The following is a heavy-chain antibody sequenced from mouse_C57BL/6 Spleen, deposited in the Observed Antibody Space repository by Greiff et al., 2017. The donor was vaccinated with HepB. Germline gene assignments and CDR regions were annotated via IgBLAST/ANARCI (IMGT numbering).Heavy chain of an antibody. J-gene: IGHJ3*01. CDR2: IDPSDSET. CDR1: GYTFTSYW. CDR3: ASRGYGSSIFAY. Sequence: VQLQQSGAELVRPGSSVKLSCKASGYTFTSYWMHWVKQRPIQGLEWIGNIDPSDSETHYNQKFKDKATLTVDKSSSTAYMQLSSLTSEDSAVYYCASRGYGSSIFAYWGQGTLVTVSA. V-gene: IGHV1-52*01. D-gene: IGHD1-1*01.